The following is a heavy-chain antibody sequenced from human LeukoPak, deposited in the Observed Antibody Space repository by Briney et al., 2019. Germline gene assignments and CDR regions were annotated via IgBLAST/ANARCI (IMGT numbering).Heavy chain of an antibody. J-gene: IGHJ4*02. CDR3: TGESAARGISVADY. V-gene: IGHV3-53*01. D-gene: IGHD6-19*01. CDR2: IYSGGST. Sequence: PGGSLRLSCTASGFSVSSNYMSWVRQAPGKGLEWVSVIYSGGSTDYADSVKGRFTISRDNAENSVYLQMNSLSDEDTAMYYCTGESAARGISVADYWGQGTQVTVSS. CDR1: GFSVSSNY.